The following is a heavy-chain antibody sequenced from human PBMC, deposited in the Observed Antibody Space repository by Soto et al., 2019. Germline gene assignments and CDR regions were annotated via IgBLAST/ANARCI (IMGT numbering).Heavy chain of an antibody. Sequence: VASVKVSCKASGGDFNTFGFSWVRQAPGQGLEWMGGIIPFFGTAKYSQKFEDRITITAEESSNTVYMDLRGLTSDDAAIYYCARSAPMEAGDKYYYDFWGQGALVTVS. CDR3: ARSAPMEAGDKYYYDF. D-gene: IGHD3-16*01. J-gene: IGHJ4*02. CDR1: GGDFNTFG. CDR2: IIPFFGTA. V-gene: IGHV1-69*13.